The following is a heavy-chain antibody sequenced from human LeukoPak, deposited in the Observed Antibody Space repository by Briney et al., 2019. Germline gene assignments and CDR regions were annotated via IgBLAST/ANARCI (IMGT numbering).Heavy chain of an antibody. J-gene: IGHJ3*02. D-gene: IGHD5-24*01. CDR3: AKDQGDGYNYDAFDI. CDR2: ISGSGGST. Sequence: GGSLRLSCAASGFTFSSYAMSWVHQAPGKGLEWVSAISGSGGSTYYADSVKGRFTISRDNSKNTLYLQMNSLRAEDTAVYYCAKDQGDGYNYDAFDIWGQGTMVTVSS. V-gene: IGHV3-23*01. CDR1: GFTFSSYA.